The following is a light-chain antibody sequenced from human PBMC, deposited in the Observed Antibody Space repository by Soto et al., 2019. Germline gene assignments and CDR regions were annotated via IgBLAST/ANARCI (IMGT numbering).Light chain of an antibody. Sequence: QSALTQPASVSRTPGQSITISCTRTSSDIGGYKYVSWYQHHPGTAPKLMIYDVTNRPSGVSNRFSGSKSGNTASLTISGLQAEDEGDYYCTSYASSSTPVVFGGGTKLTVL. J-gene: IGLJ2*01. V-gene: IGLV2-14*03. CDR2: DVT. CDR3: TSYASSSTPVV. CDR1: SSDIGGYKY.